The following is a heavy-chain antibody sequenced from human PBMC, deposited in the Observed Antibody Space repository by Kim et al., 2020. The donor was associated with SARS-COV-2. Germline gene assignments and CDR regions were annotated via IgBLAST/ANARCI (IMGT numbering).Heavy chain of an antibody. Sequence: SVKGRFTISRDNSKNTLYLQMNSLRAEDTAVYYCAKGTEWLLYYYYGMDLWGQGTTVTVSS. V-gene: IGHV3-23*01. CDR3: AKGTEWLLYYYYGMDL. J-gene: IGHJ6*02. D-gene: IGHD3-3*01.